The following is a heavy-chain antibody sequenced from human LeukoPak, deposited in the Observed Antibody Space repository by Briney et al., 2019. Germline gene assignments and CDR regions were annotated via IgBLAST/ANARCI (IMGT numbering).Heavy chain of an antibody. D-gene: IGHD3-16*01. V-gene: IGHV7-4-1*02. CDR1: GYTFTSYA. CDR2: INTIAGSP. CDR3: VRGYSNLKNSYTP. Sequence: GASVKVSCKASGYTFTSYAIYWVRQAPGQGLEWMGWINTIAGSPTYAQAFTGRFVLSLDTSVSTAYLEISNLEAADTAIYYCVRGYSNLKNSYTPWGQEPWSPSPQ. J-gene: IGHJ5*02.